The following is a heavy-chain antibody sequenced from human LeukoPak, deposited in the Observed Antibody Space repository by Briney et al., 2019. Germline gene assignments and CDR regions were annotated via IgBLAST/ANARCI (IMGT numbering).Heavy chain of an antibody. CDR2: INPNSGGT. CDR3: ARGQMFGELLGY. V-gene: IGHV1-2*02. CDR1: GYTFTGYY. Sequence: ASVKVSCKASGYTFTGYYMHWVRQAPGQGLEWMGWINPNSGGTNYAQKFRGRVTMTRDTSISTAYMELSRLRSDDTAVYYCARGQMFGELLGYWGQGTLVTVSS. D-gene: IGHD3-10*02. J-gene: IGHJ4*02.